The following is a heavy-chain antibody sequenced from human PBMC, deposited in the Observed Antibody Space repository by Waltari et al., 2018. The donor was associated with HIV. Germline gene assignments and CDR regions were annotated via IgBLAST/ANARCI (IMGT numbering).Heavy chain of an antibody. CDR1: GSPFNTFN. D-gene: IGHD3-3*01. J-gene: IGHJ4*02. Sequence: EVQLVEAGGGLVKPGGSLRLPCVVSGSPFNTFNMKWVRQAPGKGLEWVSYISSTSSFIYYADSLKCRFTVSRDNAKNSLYLQINNLRAEDTAIYYCASENFWGGPHNWGQGTLVTVSS. V-gene: IGHV3-21*03. CDR2: ISSTSSFI. CDR3: ASENFWGGPHN.